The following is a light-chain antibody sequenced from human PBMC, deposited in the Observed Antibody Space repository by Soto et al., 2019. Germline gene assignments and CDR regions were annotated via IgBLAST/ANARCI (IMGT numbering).Light chain of an antibody. CDR1: TGAVTSGHY. J-gene: IGLJ2*01. CDR2: DTS. Sequence: QAVVTQEPSLTVSPGGTVTLTCGSSTGAVTSGHYPYWFQQKPGQAPRTLIYDTSNKHSWTPARFSGPLLGGKAALTLSGGQPGDEAEYYCLLPHSGARGGGVFGGGTKLTVL. CDR3: LLPHSGARGGGV. V-gene: IGLV7-46*01.